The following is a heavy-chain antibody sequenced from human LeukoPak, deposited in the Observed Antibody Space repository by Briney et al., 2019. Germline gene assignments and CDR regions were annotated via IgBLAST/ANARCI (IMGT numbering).Heavy chain of an antibody. D-gene: IGHD2-15*01. V-gene: IGHV3-23*01. J-gene: IGHJ4*02. CDR2: ISGSGGIT. Sequence: GGSLRLSCAASGFTFSSYAMNWVRQAPGKGLEWVSVISGSGGITYYADSVQGRFTISRDNSKSTLCLQMNSLRAEDTAVYYCAKQLGYCSDGSCYFPYWGQGTLVTVSS. CDR1: GFTFSSYA. CDR3: AKQLGYCSDGSCYFPY.